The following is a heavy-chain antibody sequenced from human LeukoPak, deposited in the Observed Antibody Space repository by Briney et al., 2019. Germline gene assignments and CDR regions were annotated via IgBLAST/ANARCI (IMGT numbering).Heavy chain of an antibody. D-gene: IGHD3-22*01. CDR3: ARATMSDSRNFDY. CDR1: GGSFSGYY. V-gene: IGHV4-34*01. Sequence: KPSETLSLTCAVYGGSFSGYYWSWIRQPPGKGLEWIGEINHSGSTNYNPSLKSRVTISVDTSKNQFSLKLSSVTAADTAVYYCARATMSDSRNFDYWGQGTLVTVSS. CDR2: INHSGST. J-gene: IGHJ4*02.